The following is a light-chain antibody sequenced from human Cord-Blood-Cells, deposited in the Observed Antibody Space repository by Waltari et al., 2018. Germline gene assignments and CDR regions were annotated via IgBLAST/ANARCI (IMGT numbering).Light chain of an antibody. V-gene: IGLV2-14*03. CDR1: SSDVGGYNY. Sequence: QSALTQPASVSGSPGQSITIYCTGTSSDVGGYNYVSWYQQHPGKAPKLMIYDVSNRPSGVSNRFSGPKSGNTASLTISGLQAEDEADYYCSSYTSSSSYVFGTGTKVTVL. J-gene: IGLJ1*01. CDR3: SSYTSSSSYV. CDR2: DVS.